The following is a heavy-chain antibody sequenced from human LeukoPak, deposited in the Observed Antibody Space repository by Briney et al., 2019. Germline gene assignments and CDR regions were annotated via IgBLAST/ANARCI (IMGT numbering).Heavy chain of an antibody. CDR1: GFTFDDYA. Sequence: AGGSLRLSCAASGFTFDDYAMHWVRQAPGKGLEWVSGISWNSGSIGYADSVKGRFTISRDSAKNSLYLQMNSLRAEDTALYYCAKGIHPGGMDVWGQGTTVTVSS. V-gene: IGHV3-9*01. J-gene: IGHJ6*02. D-gene: IGHD1-1*01. CDR3: AKGIHPGGMDV. CDR2: ISWNSGSI.